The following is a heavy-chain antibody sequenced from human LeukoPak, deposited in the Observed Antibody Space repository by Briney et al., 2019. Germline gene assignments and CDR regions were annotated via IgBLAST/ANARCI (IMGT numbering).Heavy chain of an antibody. J-gene: IGHJ4*02. D-gene: IGHD2-2*01. CDR2: INHSGST. CDR3: ARVRVPAANPGVNTLDY. V-gene: IGHV4-34*01. Sequence: SETLSLTCTVSGGSISSYYWSWIRQPPGKGLEWIGEINHSGSTNYNPSLKSRVTISVDTSKNQFSLKLSSVTAADTAVYYCARVRVPAANPGVNTLDYWGQGTLVTVSS. CDR1: GGSISSYY.